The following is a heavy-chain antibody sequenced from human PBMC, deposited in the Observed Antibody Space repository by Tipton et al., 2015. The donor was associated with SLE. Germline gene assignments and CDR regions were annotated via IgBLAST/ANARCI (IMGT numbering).Heavy chain of an antibody. Sequence: TLSLTCTVSGGSINSGGYYWSWIRQHPGKGLEWIGYICYTGSTFYNPSLNSRLTISVDTSKNQFSLKLSSVTAADTAVYYCARGLRGVMTGDWFDPWGQGTLVTVSS. V-gene: IGHV4-31*03. CDR1: GGSINSGGYY. D-gene: IGHD3-16*01. J-gene: IGHJ5*02. CDR2: ICYTGST. CDR3: ARGLRGVMTGDWFDP.